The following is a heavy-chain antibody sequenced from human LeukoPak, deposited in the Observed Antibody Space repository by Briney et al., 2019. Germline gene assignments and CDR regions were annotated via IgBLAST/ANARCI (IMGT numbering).Heavy chain of an antibody. Sequence: SETLSLTCAVSGGSISSGGYSWSWIRQPPGKGLEWIGYIYHSGSTYYNPSLKSRVTISVDRSKNQFSLKLSSVTAADTAVYYCAREIKAYYYGSGARGWFDPWGQGTLVTVSS. CDR2: IYHSGST. CDR1: GGSISSGGYS. D-gene: IGHD3-10*01. V-gene: IGHV4-30-2*01. CDR3: AREIKAYYYGSGARGWFDP. J-gene: IGHJ5*02.